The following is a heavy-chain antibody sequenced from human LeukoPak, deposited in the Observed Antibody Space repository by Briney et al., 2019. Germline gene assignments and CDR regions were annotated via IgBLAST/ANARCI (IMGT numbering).Heavy chain of an antibody. J-gene: IGHJ4*02. D-gene: IGHD3-9*01. CDR1: GYTFTGYY. CDR3: ARDRERNYDILTGLFDY. V-gene: IGHV1-2*06. CDR2: INPNSGGT. Sequence: GASVKVSCKASGYTFTGYYMHWVRQAPGQGLEWMGRINPNSGGTNYAQKFQGRVTMTRDTSISTAYMELSRLRSDDTAVYYCARDRERNYDILTGLFDYWGQGTLVTVSS.